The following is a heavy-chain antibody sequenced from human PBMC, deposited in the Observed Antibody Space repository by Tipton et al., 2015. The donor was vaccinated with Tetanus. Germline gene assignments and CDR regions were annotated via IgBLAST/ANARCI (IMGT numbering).Heavy chain of an antibody. Sequence: TLSLTCTVSGGSVSSGSYYWSWIRQPPGKGLEWIGYIYYSGSTYYNPSLKSRVTISVDTSKNQFSLKLSSVTAADTAVYYCASITGTTRGAFDIWGQGTMVTVSS. V-gene: IGHV4-30-4*08. J-gene: IGHJ3*02. CDR2: IYYSGST. CDR1: GGSVSSGSYY. CDR3: ASITGTTRGAFDI. D-gene: IGHD1-7*01.